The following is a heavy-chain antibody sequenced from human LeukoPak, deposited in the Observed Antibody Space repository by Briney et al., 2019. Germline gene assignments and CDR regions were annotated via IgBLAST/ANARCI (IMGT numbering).Heavy chain of an antibody. CDR3: ARDVAYYDFWSGYHDAFDI. J-gene: IGHJ3*02. Sequence: KPSETLSLTCTVSGGSISSYYWSWIRQPPGKGLEWIGYIYYSGSTYYNPSLKSRVTISVDTSKNQFSLKLSSVTAADTAVYYCARDVAYYDFWSGYHDAFDIWGQGTMVTVSS. CDR1: GGSISSYY. CDR2: IYYSGST. V-gene: IGHV4-30-4*08. D-gene: IGHD3-3*01.